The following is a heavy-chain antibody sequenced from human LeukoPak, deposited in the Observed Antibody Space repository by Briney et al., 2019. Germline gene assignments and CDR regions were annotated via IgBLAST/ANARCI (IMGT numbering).Heavy chain of an antibody. Sequence: GASVKVSCKASGYTFTSYYMHWVRQAPGQGLEWMGIINPSGGSTSYAQKFQGRVTMTRDMSTRTVYMELSSLSSEDTAVYYCARSIQLWSNGEYYFDYWGQGTLVTVSS. V-gene: IGHV1-46*01. CDR3: ARSIQLWSNGEYYFDY. CDR1: GYTFTSYY. D-gene: IGHD5-18*01. J-gene: IGHJ4*02. CDR2: INPSGGST.